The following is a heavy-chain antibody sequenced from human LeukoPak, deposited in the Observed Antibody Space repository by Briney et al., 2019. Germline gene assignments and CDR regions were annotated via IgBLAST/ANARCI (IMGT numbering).Heavy chain of an antibody. CDR2: INHSGST. Sequence: SETLSLTCAVYGGSFSGYYWSWIRQPPGKGLEWIGEINHSGSTNYNPSLKSRVTVSVDTSKNQFSLKLSSVTAADTAVYYCASQTTVTINFDYWGQGTLVTVSS. CDR3: ASQTTVTINFDY. D-gene: IGHD4-17*01. CDR1: GGSFSGYY. V-gene: IGHV4-34*01. J-gene: IGHJ4*02.